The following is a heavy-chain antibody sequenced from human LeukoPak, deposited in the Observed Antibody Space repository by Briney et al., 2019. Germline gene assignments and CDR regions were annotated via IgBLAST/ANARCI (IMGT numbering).Heavy chain of an antibody. V-gene: IGHV3-74*01. D-gene: IGHD4-17*01. CDR3: ARVAYGNAFDT. CDR1: GFTFSNYW. J-gene: IGHJ3*02. Sequence: GGSLRLSCAASGFTFSNYWMHWVRQAPGKGLVWVSRINSDGSSTSYADSMKGRFTISRDNAMNTLHLQMNSLRAEDTAVYYCARVAYGNAFDTWGQGTMVTVSS. CDR2: INSDGSST.